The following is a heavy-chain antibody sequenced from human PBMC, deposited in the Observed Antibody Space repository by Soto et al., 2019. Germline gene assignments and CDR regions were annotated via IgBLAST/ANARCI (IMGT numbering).Heavy chain of an antibody. J-gene: IGHJ4*02. Sequence: EVQLLESGGGLVQPGGSLRLSCAVSGFPFNIFAVIWVRQAPGKGREWVSGIDGSREITHHADSVKGRFTISRDNSKNTLYLQMNSLRVEDTAVYYCAKSVRYSKNLIDYWGQGTLVTVSS. CDR1: GFPFNIFA. CDR3: AKSVRYSKNLIDY. V-gene: IGHV3-23*01. D-gene: IGHD6-13*01. CDR2: IDGSREIT.